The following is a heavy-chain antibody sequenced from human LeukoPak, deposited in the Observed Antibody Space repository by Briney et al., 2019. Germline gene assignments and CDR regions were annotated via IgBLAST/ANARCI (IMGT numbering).Heavy chain of an antibody. V-gene: IGHV3-53*01. CDR3: ARVNRGAYDS. Sequence: PGGPLRLSCAASGFIVSSNYMTWVRQAPGKGLEWISVLYSGGTTCYADSVKGRFSISRDNSNNTLYLQMNSLRAEDTAVYYCARVNRGAYDSWGQGTLVTVSS. CDR1: GFIVSSNY. D-gene: IGHD5-12*01. CDR2: LYSGGTT. J-gene: IGHJ5*02.